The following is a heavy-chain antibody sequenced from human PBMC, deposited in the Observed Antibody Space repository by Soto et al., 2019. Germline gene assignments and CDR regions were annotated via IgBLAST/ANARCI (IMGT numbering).Heavy chain of an antibody. J-gene: IGHJ4*02. V-gene: IGHV4-4*02. CDR3: ARERIAVAGKGTFDY. CDR1: SGSISSSNW. CDR2: MYHGGST. Sequence: QVQLQESGPGLVKPSGTLSLTCAVSSGSISSSNWWSWVRQPPGEGLGWIGEMYHGGSTNYNPSLKSRVTTSVDKPKNQFSLKLSSVTAADTAVYYCARERIAVAGKGTFDYWGQGTLVTVSS. D-gene: IGHD6-19*01.